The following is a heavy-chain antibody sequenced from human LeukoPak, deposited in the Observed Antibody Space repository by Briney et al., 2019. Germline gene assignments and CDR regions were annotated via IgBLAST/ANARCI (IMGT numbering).Heavy chain of an antibody. V-gene: IGHV3-23*01. CDR1: GFTFSSYG. J-gene: IGHJ4*02. Sequence: GGSLRLSCVASGFTFSSYGMNRVRQAPGKGLQWVSSIVNTGGNTYCADSVRGRFTISRDNSKNTLYLQMNSLRDEDTAVYYCAKEGIGAAGRRFDCWGQGTPVTVSS. CDR2: IVNTGGNT. CDR3: AKEGIGAAGRRFDC. D-gene: IGHD6-13*01.